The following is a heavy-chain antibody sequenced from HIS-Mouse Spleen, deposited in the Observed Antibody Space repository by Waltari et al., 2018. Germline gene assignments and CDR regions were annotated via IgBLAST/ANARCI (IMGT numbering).Heavy chain of an antibody. J-gene: IGHJ3*02. D-gene: IGHD1-1*01. CDR2: IKPNSRGT. V-gene: IGHV1-2*02. CDR3: ARGTGTDAFDI. Sequence: QVQLVQSGAEVKKPGASVKVSCKASGYTFTGYYMHWVRQAPGQGLGWMGGIKPNSRGTNYAQKFQGRVTMTRETSSSTAYMELSRLRSDDTAVYYCARGTGTDAFDIWGQGTMVTVSS. CDR1: GYTFTGYY.